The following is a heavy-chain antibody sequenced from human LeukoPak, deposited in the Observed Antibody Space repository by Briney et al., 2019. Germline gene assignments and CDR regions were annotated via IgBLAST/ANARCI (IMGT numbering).Heavy chain of an antibody. Sequence: SETLSLTCTVAAGSISGYYWSWIRQPPEKGLECIGYIFYSGSTNYNPSFKSRVSISLDTSKTQSSLKWTSVNAADTAVYYCARTYGQYLPNIQRWGQGTLVSVSS. D-gene: IGHD4-17*01. CDR2: IFYSGST. CDR1: AGSISGYY. CDR3: ARTYGQYLPNIQR. J-gene: IGHJ1*01. V-gene: IGHV4-59*08.